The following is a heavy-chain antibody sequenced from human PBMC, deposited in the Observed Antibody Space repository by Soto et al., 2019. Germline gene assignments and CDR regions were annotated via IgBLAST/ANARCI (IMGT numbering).Heavy chain of an antibody. V-gene: IGHV3-53*01. CDR2: IESGGST. CDR3: EKDLGNISLINYYFYGLDG. J-gene: IGHJ6*02. Sequence: PGGSLRLSCNASGFTVSSTYMSWVRQAPGMGLEWVAVIESGGSTHYADSVKGRFTISRDIPKNMIYLQLHTLRAEDTAVYYCEKDLGNISLINYYFYGLDGWGQGTTVTVSS. CDR1: GFTVSSTY. D-gene: IGHD3-16*01.